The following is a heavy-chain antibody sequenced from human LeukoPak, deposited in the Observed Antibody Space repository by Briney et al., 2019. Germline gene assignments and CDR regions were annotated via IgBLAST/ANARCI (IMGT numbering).Heavy chain of an antibody. CDR2: ISGSGGST. J-gene: IGHJ6*03. D-gene: IGHD6-19*01. Sequence: PGGSLRLSCAASGFTFSSYAMSWVRQAPGKGLEWVSAISGSGGSTYYADSVKGRFTISRDNSKNTLYLQMDSLRAEDTAVYYCAKGIAVAGTNYYYYMDVWGKGTTVTVSS. CDR1: GFTFSSYA. CDR3: AKGIAVAGTNYYYYMDV. V-gene: IGHV3-23*01.